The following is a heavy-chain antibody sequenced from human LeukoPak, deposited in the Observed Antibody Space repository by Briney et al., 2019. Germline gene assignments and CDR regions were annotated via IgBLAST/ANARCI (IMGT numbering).Heavy chain of an antibody. D-gene: IGHD3-3*01. CDR1: GGSFSGYY. Sequence: SETLSLTCAVYGGSFSGYYWSWIRQPPGKGLEWIGEINHSGSTNYNPSLKSRVTISVDTSKNQFSLKLSSVTAADTAVYYCARLRITIFGVARRFDYWGQGTLVTVSS. V-gene: IGHV4-34*01. J-gene: IGHJ4*02. CDR2: INHSGST. CDR3: ARLRITIFGVARRFDY.